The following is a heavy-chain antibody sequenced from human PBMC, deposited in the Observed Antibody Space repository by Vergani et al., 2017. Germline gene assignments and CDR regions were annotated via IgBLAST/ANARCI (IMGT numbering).Heavy chain of an antibody. D-gene: IGHD6-19*01. V-gene: IGHV4-39*01. J-gene: IGHJ5*02. CDR2: IYYSGST. CDR3: ARPSTVEWLVKSGWFDP. CDR1: GASIRSRNYY. Sequence: QLQLQESGPGLVKPSATLYLTCSVSGASIRSRNYYWGWIRQPPGKGLEWIASIYYSGSTYYNPSLKRLVTISVDTSKNQFSLKLSSVTAAATAVYFCARPSTVEWLVKSGWFDPWGQGILVTVSS.